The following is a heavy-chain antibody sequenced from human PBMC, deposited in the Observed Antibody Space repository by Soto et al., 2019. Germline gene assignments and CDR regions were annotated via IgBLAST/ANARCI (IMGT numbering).Heavy chain of an antibody. Sequence: PGGSLRLSCAASGFTFSSYAMHWVRQAPGKGLEWVAVISYDGSNKYYADSVKGRFTISRDNSKNTLYLQMNSLRVEDTAVYYCARSIAAYTSYHYYYGMDVWGQGTTVTVSS. V-gene: IGHV3-30-3*01. D-gene: IGHD6-25*01. CDR2: ISYDGSNK. J-gene: IGHJ6*02. CDR3: ARSIAAYTSYHYYYGMDV. CDR1: GFTFSSYA.